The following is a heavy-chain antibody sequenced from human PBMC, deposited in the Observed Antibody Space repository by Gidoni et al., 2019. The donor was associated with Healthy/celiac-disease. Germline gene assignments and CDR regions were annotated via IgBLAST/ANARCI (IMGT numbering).Heavy chain of an antibody. CDR3: AREKTTVVAARGYMDV. J-gene: IGHJ6*03. CDR2: ISPIFGPA. V-gene: IGHV1-69*01. Sequence: VQLVQSGAEVQKPGSSVTVSYKAAGCTFSSYAIRWVRQAPGQGIEWMGGISPIFGPANDAQKFQGRVTITADESTSTAFMELSSMRSEDTAMYYCAREKTTVVAARGYMDVWGKGTTVTVSS. D-gene: IGHD2-15*01. CDR1: GCTFSSYA.